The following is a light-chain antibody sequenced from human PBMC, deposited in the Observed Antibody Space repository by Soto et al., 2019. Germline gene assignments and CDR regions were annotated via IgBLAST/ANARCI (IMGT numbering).Light chain of an antibody. CDR1: HSISND. V-gene: IGKV3-11*01. J-gene: IGKJ5*01. CDR2: DAS. CDR3: QQRSDWIT. Sequence: VLTQSPCTLSLSPGERVTLSCRASHSISNDLAWYQQKPGQAPRLLIYDASTRATGIPARFSGSGSGTDFTLTISSLEPEDFAVYYCQQRSDWITVGQGTRLEIK.